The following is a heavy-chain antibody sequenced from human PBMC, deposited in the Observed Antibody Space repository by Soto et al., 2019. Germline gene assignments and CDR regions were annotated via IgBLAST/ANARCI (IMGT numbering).Heavy chain of an antibody. V-gene: IGHV4-39*01. CDR2: IYYSGST. Sequence: SETLSLTCTVSGGSISSSSYYWGWIRQPPGKGLEWIGSIYYSGSTYYNPSLKSRVTISVDTSKNQFSLNLSSVTAADTAVYYCATPSTMVGWFDPWGQGTLVTVSS. CDR1: GGSISSSSYY. D-gene: IGHD3-10*02. J-gene: IGHJ5*02. CDR3: ATPSTMVGWFDP.